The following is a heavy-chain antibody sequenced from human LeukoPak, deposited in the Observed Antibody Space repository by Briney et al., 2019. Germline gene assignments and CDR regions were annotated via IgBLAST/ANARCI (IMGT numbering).Heavy chain of an antibody. Sequence: SETLSLTCTVSGGSISSYYWSWIRQPPGKELEGFGYIYYTGSTNYNPSPKSRVTISVDTSKNQFSLKLSSVTAADTAGYYCARLSYVTVVVVAATRYYFDDWGQGTLVTVSS. CDR3: ARLSYVTVVVVAATRYYFDD. CDR2: IYYTGST. V-gene: IGHV4-59*08. D-gene: IGHD2-15*01. CDR1: GGSISSYY. J-gene: IGHJ4*02.